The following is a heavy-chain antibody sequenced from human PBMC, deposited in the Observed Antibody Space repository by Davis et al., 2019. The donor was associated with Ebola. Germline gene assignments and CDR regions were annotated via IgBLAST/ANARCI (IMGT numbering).Heavy chain of an antibody. Sequence: GGSLRLSCAASGFTLSGYDMNWVRQAPGQGLEWVANIYRDGSEKYYVDSVKGRFTVSRDNTKNSLYLQMNSLRAEDTAVYFCARGVAVGGFYFDYWGQGTLVTVSS. J-gene: IGHJ4*02. CDR3: ARGVAVGGFYFDY. V-gene: IGHV3-7*03. D-gene: IGHD6-19*01. CDR1: GFTLSGYD. CDR2: IYRDGSEK.